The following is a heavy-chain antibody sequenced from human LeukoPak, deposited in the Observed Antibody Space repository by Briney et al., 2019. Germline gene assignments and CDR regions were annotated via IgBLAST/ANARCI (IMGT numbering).Heavy chain of an antibody. J-gene: IGHJ4*02. V-gene: IGHV3-7*01. CDR3: ARAGGSYRLDY. Sequence: GGSLRLSCAASGFTFSSYWMSWVRQAPGKGLEWVANIKQDGSEEYYVDSVKGRFTISRDNAKNSLYLQMNSLRAEDTAVYSCARAGGSYRLDYWGQGTLVTVSS. CDR2: IKQDGSEE. CDR1: GFTFSSYW. D-gene: IGHD1-26*01.